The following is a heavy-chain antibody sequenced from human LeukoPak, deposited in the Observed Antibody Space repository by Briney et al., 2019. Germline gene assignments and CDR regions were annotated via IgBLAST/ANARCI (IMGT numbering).Heavy chain of an antibody. D-gene: IGHD1-26*01. V-gene: IGHV1-24*01. Sequence: ASVKVSFEVSGYTLTELSMHWVRQAPGKGLEWMGGFDPEDGETIYAQKFQGRVTMTEDTSTDTAYMELSSLRSEDTAVYYCATWSGSYSYYFDYWGQGTLVTVSS. J-gene: IGHJ4*02. CDR3: ATWSGSYSYYFDY. CDR1: GYTLTELS. CDR2: FDPEDGET.